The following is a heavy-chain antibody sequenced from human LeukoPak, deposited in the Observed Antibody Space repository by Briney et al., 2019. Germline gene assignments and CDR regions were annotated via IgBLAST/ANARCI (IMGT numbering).Heavy chain of an antibody. CDR1: GFTFSSYG. D-gene: IGHD6-25*01. Sequence: GGSLRLSCAASGFTFSSYGMHWVRQAPGKGLEWVAFVSYDGSTKYYADSVKGRFTISRDNSKNTLYLQMNSLRAEDAAIYYCARDRRLASFDYGGQGTLVTVSS. CDR3: ARDRRLASFDY. V-gene: IGHV3-33*01. CDR2: VSYDGSTK. J-gene: IGHJ4*02.